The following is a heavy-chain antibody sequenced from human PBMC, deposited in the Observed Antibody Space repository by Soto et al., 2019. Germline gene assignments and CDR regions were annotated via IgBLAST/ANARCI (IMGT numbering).Heavy chain of an antibody. V-gene: IGHV3-30*03. CDR3: AAGLYFFDY. CDR1: GFSFTSYG. J-gene: IGHJ4*02. D-gene: IGHD3-16*01. CDR2: ISSDGNNK. Sequence: QVPLVESGGGVVQPGKSLRLSCAASGFSFTSYGMNWVRQAPGKGLEWVTLISSDGNNKYYAESVKGRFTISRDNSKNTLYLQMNSLRAEDTAVYYCAAGLYFFDYCGQGTLVTVSS.